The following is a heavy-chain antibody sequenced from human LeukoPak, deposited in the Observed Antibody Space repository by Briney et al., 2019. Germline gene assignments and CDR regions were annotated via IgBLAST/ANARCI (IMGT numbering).Heavy chain of an antibody. Sequence: GGSLRLSCAASGFTFSSYSMNWVRQAPGKGLEWVSSISSSSSYIYYADSVKGRFTISRDNAKNSLYLRMNSLRAEDTAVYYCARDRGVGYCSSTSCSFFDYWGQGTLVTVSS. J-gene: IGHJ4*02. D-gene: IGHD2-2*01. CDR3: ARDRGVGYCSSTSCSFFDY. CDR2: ISSSSSYI. V-gene: IGHV3-21*01. CDR1: GFTFSSYS.